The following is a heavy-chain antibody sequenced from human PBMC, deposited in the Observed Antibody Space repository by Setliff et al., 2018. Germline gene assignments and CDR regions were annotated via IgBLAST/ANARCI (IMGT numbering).Heavy chain of an antibody. CDR3: ARTPDGFLGDGYNLNTLGYFDS. CDR2: LNHSGST. D-gene: IGHD3-3*01. CDR1: GGYLSGYY. V-gene: IGHV4-34*01. J-gene: IGHJ4*02. Sequence: SETLSLTCAVYGGYLSGYYWSWLRQPPGKGLEWIGELNHSGSTNYNPSLKSRNTISVDTSKNQFSLKLSSVTAADTAVYYCARTPDGFLGDGYNLNTLGYFDSWGQGTLVTVSS.